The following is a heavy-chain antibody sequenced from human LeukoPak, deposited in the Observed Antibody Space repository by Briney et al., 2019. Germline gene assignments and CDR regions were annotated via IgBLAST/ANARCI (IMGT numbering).Heavy chain of an antibody. Sequence: PSETLSLTCTVSGGSISSYYWSWIRQPPGKGLEWIGYIYYSGSTNYNPSLKSRVTISVDTSKNQFSLKLSFVTAADTAVYYCARLRGAVVTATNWFDPWGQGTLSPSPQ. CDR3: ARLRGAVVTATNWFDP. CDR1: GGSISSYY. D-gene: IGHD2-21*02. CDR2: IYYSGST. J-gene: IGHJ5*02. V-gene: IGHV4-59*01.